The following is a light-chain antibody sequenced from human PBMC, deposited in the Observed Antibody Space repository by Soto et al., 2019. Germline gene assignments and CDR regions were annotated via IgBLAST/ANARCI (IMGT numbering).Light chain of an antibody. CDR3: GTWDSSLSVVV. J-gene: IGLJ2*01. V-gene: IGLV1-51*01. CDR1: ASNVGTHF. CDR2: DND. Sequence: QSVLTQPPSVSAAPGQRVTISCSGSASNVGTHFVSWYQHLPGAAPKLLIYDNDERPSEIPDRFSGSKSDTSATLTITGLQTGDEADYYCGTWDSSLSVVVFGGGTKLTVL.